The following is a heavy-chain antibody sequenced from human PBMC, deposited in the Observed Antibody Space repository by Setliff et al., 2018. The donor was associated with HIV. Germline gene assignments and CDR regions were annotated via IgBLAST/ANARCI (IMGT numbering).Heavy chain of an antibody. CDR1: GYTFTDYY. V-gene: IGHV1-2*06. CDR2: INPNNGGT. Sequence: ASVKVSCKASGYTFTDYYIHWVRQAPGQGLEWMGRINPNNGGTNYAQRFQGRVTMTRDTSTNTAYMEVRSLRPDDTAVYYCAKDKTEGAMGHWGQGTLVTVSS. D-gene: IGHD1-26*01. CDR3: AKDKTEGAMGH. J-gene: IGHJ4*02.